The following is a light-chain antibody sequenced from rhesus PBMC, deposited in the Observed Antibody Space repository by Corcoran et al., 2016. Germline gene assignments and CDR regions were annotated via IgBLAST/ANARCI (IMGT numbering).Light chain of an antibody. CDR1: QGISNY. CDR3: LHYNSEPYS. V-gene: IGKV1-36*01. Sequence: DIQMTQSPSSLSASVGDRVTITCRASQGISNYLSWYQQTAGNPPKRLIYASSSLQSGVPSRFSGIGSGTEFTLTISSLHTEDFAAYYCLHYNSEPYSFGQGTKVEIK. CDR2: ASS. J-gene: IGKJ2*01.